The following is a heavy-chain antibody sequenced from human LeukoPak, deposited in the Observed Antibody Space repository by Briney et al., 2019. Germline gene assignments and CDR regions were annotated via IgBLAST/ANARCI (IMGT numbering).Heavy chain of an antibody. J-gene: IGHJ5*02. Sequence: PSETLSLTCAVSGYSIISGYCWGWIRQPPGKGLEWIGSIYHSGSTYYNPSLKSRVTISVDTSKNQFSLKLSSVTAADTAVYYCARDCLLSWFDPWGQGTLVTVSS. V-gene: IGHV4-38-2*02. CDR2: IYHSGST. CDR3: ARDCLLSWFDP. D-gene: IGHD2-8*01. CDR1: GYSIISGYC.